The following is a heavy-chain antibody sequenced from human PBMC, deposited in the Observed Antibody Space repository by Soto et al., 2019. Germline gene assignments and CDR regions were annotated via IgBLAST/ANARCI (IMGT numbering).Heavy chain of an antibody. CDR3: ASQIYDSDTGPNFQYYFDS. CDR2: IDPSDSQT. V-gene: IGHV5-10-1*01. J-gene: IGHJ4*02. D-gene: IGHD3-22*01. Sequence: PGESLKISCKGSGYSFAGYWITWVRQKPGKGLEWMGRIDPSDSQTYYSPSFRGHVTISATKSITTVFLQWSSLRASHTAMYYCASQIYDSDTGPNFQYYFDSWGQGTPVTVSS. CDR1: GYSFAGYW.